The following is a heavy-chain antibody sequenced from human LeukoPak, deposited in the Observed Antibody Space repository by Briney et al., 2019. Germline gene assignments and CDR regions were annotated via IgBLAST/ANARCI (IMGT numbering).Heavy chain of an antibody. CDR1: GGTFSSYA. CDR3: ARSTGGFGYSYAIDY. CDR2: IIPIFGTA. D-gene: IGHD5-18*01. J-gene: IGHJ4*02. Sequence: SVKVSCKASGGTFSSYAISWVRQAPGQGLEWMGGIIPIFGTANYRQKFQGRVTITTDESTSTAYMELSSLRSEDTAVYYCARSTGGFGYSYAIDYWGQGTLVTVSS. V-gene: IGHV1-69*05.